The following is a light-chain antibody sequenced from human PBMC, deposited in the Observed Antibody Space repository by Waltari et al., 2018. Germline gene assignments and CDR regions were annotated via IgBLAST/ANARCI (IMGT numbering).Light chain of an antibody. J-gene: IGKJ4*01. CDR1: QSLLYTNGYNY. V-gene: IGKV2-28*01. CDR2: LGS. Sequence: DIVMTQSPLSLPVTLGEPASISCRSSQSLLYTNGYNYLAWYLQKPGQSPQLLIYLGSSRASGVPDRFSGSGSGTNFTLKICIVEAEDVGIYYCMQALQTPTFGGGTKVEI. CDR3: MQALQTPT.